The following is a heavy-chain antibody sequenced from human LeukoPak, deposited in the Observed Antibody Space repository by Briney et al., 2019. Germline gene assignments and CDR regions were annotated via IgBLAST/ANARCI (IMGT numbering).Heavy chain of an antibody. CDR1: GYTFTSYD. V-gene: IGHV1-8*03. CDR3: ARAIPRRIPKYYFDY. Sequence: ASVKVSCKASGYTFTSYDINWVRQATGQGLEWMGWMNPNSGNTGYAQKFQGRVTITRNTSISTTYMELSSLRSEDTAVYYCARAIPRRIPKYYFDYWGQGTLVTVSS. CDR2: MNPNSGNT. J-gene: IGHJ4*02. D-gene: IGHD3-10*01.